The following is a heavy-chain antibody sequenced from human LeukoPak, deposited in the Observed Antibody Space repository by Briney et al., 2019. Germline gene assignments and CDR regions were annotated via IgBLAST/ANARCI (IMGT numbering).Heavy chain of an antibody. CDR2: ISGTGGST. CDR1: GFTFCSYA. D-gene: IGHD6-13*01. V-gene: IGHV3-23*01. Sequence: PGGSLRLSCAASGFTFCSYAMSCVRQAPGTGLKWFSAISGTGGSTYYADSVKARFTIPRDNSNNRLNLQMNSLRAEDTAVYYCAKAAAGSWYYYYGMNVWGKGTTVTASS. CDR3: AKAAAGSWYYYYGMNV. J-gene: IGHJ6*04.